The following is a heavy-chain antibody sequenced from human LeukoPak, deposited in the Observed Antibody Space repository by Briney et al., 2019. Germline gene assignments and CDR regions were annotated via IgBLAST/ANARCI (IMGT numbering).Heavy chain of an antibody. J-gene: IGHJ6*03. CDR3: AGCIAVAGTISYYYYYMDV. CDR1: GGSISSYY. V-gene: IGHV4-34*01. D-gene: IGHD6-19*01. Sequence: PSETLSLTCTVSGGSISSYYWSWIRQPPGKGLEWIGEINHSGSPNYNPSLKSRVTISVDTSKNQFSLKLSSVTAADTAVYYCAGCIAVAGTISYYYYYMDVWGKGTTVTVSS. CDR2: INHSGSP.